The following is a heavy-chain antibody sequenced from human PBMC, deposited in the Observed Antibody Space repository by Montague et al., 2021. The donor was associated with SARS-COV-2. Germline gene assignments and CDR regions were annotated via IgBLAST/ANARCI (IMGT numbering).Heavy chain of an antibody. J-gene: IGHJ6*02. V-gene: IGHV4-61*02. Sequence: TLSLTCTVSGASISNPTYSWGWIRQPAGKELEWIGRMFTSGSTTYNPSLKSRVTISVDTSKNQFSLKLSSVTAADTAVYYCARAGSGSYSFYYYYGMDVWGQGTTVTVSS. CDR3: ARAGSGSYSFYYYYGMDV. CDR1: GASISNPTYS. D-gene: IGHD3-10*01. CDR2: MFTSGST.